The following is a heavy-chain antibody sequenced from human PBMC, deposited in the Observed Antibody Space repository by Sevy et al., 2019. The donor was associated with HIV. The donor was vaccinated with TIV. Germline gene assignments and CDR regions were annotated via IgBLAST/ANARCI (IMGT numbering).Heavy chain of an antibody. Sequence: GGSLRLSCAASGFTFSSHVMNWVRQAPGKGLEWVSVISDGGATTYYADSVRGRFTISRDDSKNTLYLQMNSLRAEDTAVYYCARRRLGGSNGYFVSWGQGTLVTASS. CDR2: ISDGGATT. D-gene: IGHD2-8*01. CDR3: ARRRLGGSNGYFVS. V-gene: IGHV3-23*01. J-gene: IGHJ4*02. CDR1: GFTFSSHV.